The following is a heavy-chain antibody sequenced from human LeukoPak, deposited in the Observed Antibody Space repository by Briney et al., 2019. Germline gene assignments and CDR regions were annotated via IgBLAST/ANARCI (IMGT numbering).Heavy chain of an antibody. CDR1: GYTFTGYY. Sequence: EASVKVSCKASGYTFTGYYMHWVRQAPGQGLEWMGWINPNSGGTNYAQKFQGRVTMTRDTSISTAYMELSRLRSDDTAVYYCARVGLYCSSTSCYSPPIWFDPWGQGTLVTVSS. CDR3: ARVGLYCSSTSCYSPPIWFDP. CDR2: INPNSGGT. D-gene: IGHD2-2*02. J-gene: IGHJ5*02. V-gene: IGHV1-2*02.